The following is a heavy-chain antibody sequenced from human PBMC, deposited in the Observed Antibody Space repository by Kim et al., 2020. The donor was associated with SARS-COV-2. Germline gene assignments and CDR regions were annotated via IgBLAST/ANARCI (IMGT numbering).Heavy chain of an antibody. J-gene: IGHJ4*01. D-gene: IGHD2-15*01. Sequence: ASVKVSCKASGYTFTSYFIHWVRQAPGQGLEWMGFINSYDGNTNYPQKLQGRVTMTRDTSTSTVYVELSSLRSDDAAVYFCARDGGPWPPQYYFCHWGHG. CDR1: GYTFTSYF. V-gene: IGHV1-46*01. CDR2: INSYDGNT. CDR3: ARDGGPWPPQYYFCH.